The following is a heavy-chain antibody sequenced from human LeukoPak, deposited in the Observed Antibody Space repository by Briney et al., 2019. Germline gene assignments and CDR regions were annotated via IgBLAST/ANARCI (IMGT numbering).Heavy chain of an antibody. Sequence: GRSLRLSCAASGFTFSSYGMHWVRQAPGKGLEWVAVIWYDGSNKYYADSVKGRFTISRDNSKNTLYLQMNGLRAEDTAVHYCARDYLDWYFDLWGRGTLVTVSS. V-gene: IGHV3-33*01. CDR3: ARDYLDWYFDL. J-gene: IGHJ2*01. CDR2: IWYDGSNK. CDR1: GFTFSSYG.